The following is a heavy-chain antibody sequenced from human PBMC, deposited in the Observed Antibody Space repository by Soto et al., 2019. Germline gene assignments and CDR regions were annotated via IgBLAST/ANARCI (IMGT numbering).Heavy chain of an antibody. J-gene: IGHJ6*02. CDR3: AKAKGRSNFYYSGLDV. CDR2: ITAATGTS. D-gene: IGHD1-26*01. CDR1: GFTFGSYG. Sequence: EVQLLGSGGGLVQPGGSLRLSCAASGFTFGSYGMIWVGQAPGKGLACVSGITAATGTSYYADSVKGRFTISRDLSTNTLFLQMNSLRAADSAVYYCAKAKGRSNFYYSGLDVWGQGTTVTVSS. V-gene: IGHV3-23*01.